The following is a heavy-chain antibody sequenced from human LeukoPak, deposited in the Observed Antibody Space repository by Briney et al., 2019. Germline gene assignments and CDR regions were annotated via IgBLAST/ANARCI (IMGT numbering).Heavy chain of an antibody. J-gene: IGHJ4*02. V-gene: IGHV3-48*03. CDR1: GCTFSSYE. CDR2: ISSSGRTA. D-gene: IGHD3-9*01. CDR3: AREVRYFALGDY. Sequence: QPGGSLRLSCVASGCTFSSYEMNWVRQTPGKGLEWVSYISSSGRTAYYADSVRGRFTISRDNAKNSLYLQMNSLRAEDTAVYYCAREVRYFALGDYWGQGTLVTVSS.